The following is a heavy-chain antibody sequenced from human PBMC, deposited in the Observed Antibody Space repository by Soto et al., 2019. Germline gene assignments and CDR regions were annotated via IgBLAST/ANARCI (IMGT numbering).Heavy chain of an antibody. CDR3: ARDRRPETFFDY. Sequence: SETLSLTCTVSGGSISSSSYYWGWIRQPPGKGLEWIGSIYYSGSTSYNPSLKSRVTISVDTSKNQFSLKLSSVTAADTAVYYCARDRRPETFFDYWGQGTLVTVSS. J-gene: IGHJ4*02. CDR1: GGSISSSSYY. CDR2: IYYSGST. V-gene: IGHV4-39*07.